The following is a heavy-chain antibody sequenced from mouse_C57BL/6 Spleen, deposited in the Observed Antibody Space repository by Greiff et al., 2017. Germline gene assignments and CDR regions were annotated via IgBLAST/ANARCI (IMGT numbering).Heavy chain of an antibody. Sequence: QQSCKASGYTFTSYWMHWVKQRPGRGLEWIGRIDPNSGGTKYNEKFKSKATLTVDKPSSTAYMQLSSRTSEDSAVDYCARAYYSNYYAMDYWGQGTSVTVSS. CDR3: ARAYYSNYYAMDY. J-gene: IGHJ4*01. CDR2: IDPNSGGT. CDR1: GYTFTSYW. D-gene: IGHD2-5*01. V-gene: IGHV1-72*01.